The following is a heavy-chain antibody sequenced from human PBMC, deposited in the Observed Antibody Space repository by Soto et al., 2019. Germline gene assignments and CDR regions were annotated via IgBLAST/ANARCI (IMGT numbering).Heavy chain of an antibody. D-gene: IGHD2-15*01. V-gene: IGHV4-34*01. CDR1: GESFSAYY. Sequence: QVQLYQWGAGLLKPSETLSLTCAVYGESFSAYYWTWIRQPPGKGLEWIGEINHSGSTKYNPSLRSRVTVSVDTCKHQFYLKLSSVTAADTAMDYCARAREVVAAGIYYYGMDVWGQGTTVTVSS. CDR2: INHSGST. CDR3: ARAREVVAAGIYYYGMDV. J-gene: IGHJ6*02.